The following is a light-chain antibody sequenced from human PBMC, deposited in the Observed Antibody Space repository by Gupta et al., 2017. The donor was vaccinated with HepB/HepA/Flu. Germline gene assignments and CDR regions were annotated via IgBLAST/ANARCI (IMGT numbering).Light chain of an antibody. CDR2: END. V-gene: IGLV6-57*02. J-gene: IGLJ3*02. CDR3: QSYDINTFWV. CDR1: SGNIASNY. Sequence: CTGSSGNIASNYVQWYQQRPGRAPTIVISENDQRPSGVPDRFSGSVDSSSNSASLTLSGLKTEDEADYYCQSYDINTFWVFGGGTKLTVL.